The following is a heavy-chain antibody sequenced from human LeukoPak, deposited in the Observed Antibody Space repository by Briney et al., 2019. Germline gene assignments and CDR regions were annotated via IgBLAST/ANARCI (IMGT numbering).Heavy chain of an antibody. CDR1: GGSISSYY. D-gene: IGHD2-15*01. CDR2: IYYSGST. CDR3: ARSLFGGYSHAFDY. V-gene: IGHV4-59*01. Sequence: SETLSLTRTVSGGSISSYYWSWIRQPPGKGLEWIGYIYYSGSTNYNPSLKSRVTISTDTSKNQFSLKLSSVTAADTAVYYCARSLFGGYSHAFDYWGQGTLVTVSS. J-gene: IGHJ4*02.